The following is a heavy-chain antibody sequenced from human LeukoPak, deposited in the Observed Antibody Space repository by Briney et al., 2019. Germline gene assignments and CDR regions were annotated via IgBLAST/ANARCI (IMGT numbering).Heavy chain of an antibody. CDR3: ARDKRHSYGRYFAH. J-gene: IGHJ4*02. CDR1: GDSISTYH. Sequence: NPSETLSLTCSVSGDSISTYHWNWVRERPGKGLEWIGYMQSSGNSNYNPSLKIRVFMPVDTSKNQFVLNLMSVTAADTAVYYCARDKRHSYGRYFAHWGQGILVSVSS. D-gene: IGHD5-18*01. CDR2: MQSSGNS. V-gene: IGHV4-59*01.